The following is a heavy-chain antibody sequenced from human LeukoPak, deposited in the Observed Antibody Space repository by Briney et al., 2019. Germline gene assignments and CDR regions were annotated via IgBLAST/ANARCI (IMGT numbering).Heavy chain of an antibody. J-gene: IGHJ6*02. D-gene: IGHD3-3*01. CDR2: IYPGDSDT. CDR3: ARSYEIFGVDYYGMDV. CDR1: GYSFTSYW. Sequence: GESLKISCKGSGYSFTSYWIGWVRQMPGKGLEWMGIIYPGDSDTRYSPSFQGQVTISAVKSISTAYLQWSSLKASDTAMYYCARSYEIFGVDYYGMDVWGQGTTVTVSS. V-gene: IGHV5-51*01.